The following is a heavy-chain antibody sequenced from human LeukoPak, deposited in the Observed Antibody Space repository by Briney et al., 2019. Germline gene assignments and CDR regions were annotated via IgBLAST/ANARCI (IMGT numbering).Heavy chain of an antibody. J-gene: IGHJ4*02. Sequence: GGTLTLSCAASGFVFDDYTMHWVRQVPGKGLEWVSLISWDGIISYYADSVKGRFTVSRDNSKNSLFLQMESLRSEDSGLYYCAKEVSGGSYYEWVDYWGQGTLVTVSS. D-gene: IGHD1-26*01. CDR2: ISWDGIIS. CDR1: GFVFDDYT. V-gene: IGHV3-43*01. CDR3: AKEVSGGSYYEWVDY.